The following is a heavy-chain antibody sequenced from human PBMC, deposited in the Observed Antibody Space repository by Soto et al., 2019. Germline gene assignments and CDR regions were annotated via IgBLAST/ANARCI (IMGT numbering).Heavy chain of an antibody. D-gene: IGHD3-22*01. Sequence: PGGSLRLSCTASGFMFNTYAMRWVRQAPGKGLEWVAGISGSSSIIYYADSVKGRFTIFRDNSNNTLYLQMNSLRAEDTAVYYCAKELFYYENRDYSWGQGTLVTVSS. CDR1: GFMFNTYA. CDR2: ISGSSSII. CDR3: AKELFYYENRDYS. V-gene: IGHV3-23*01. J-gene: IGHJ4*02.